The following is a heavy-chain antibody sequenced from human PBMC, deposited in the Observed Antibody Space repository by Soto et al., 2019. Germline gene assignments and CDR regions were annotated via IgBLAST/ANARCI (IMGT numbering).Heavy chain of an antibody. Sequence: VQLLESGAEVKKPGSSVKVSCKASGGTFSSYAISWVRQAPGQGLEWMGGIIPIFGTANYAQKFQGRVTITADKSTSTAYMELSSLRSEDTAVYYCARNDYVWGSYRSNYYFDYWGQGTLVTVSS. CDR1: GGTFSSYA. J-gene: IGHJ4*02. V-gene: IGHV1-69*06. CDR2: IIPIFGTA. CDR3: ARNDYVWGSYRSNYYFDY. D-gene: IGHD3-16*02.